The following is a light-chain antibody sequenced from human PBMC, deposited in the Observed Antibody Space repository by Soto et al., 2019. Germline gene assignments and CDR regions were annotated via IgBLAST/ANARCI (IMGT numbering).Light chain of an antibody. J-gene: IGKJ4*01. CDR2: GAS. Sequence: EIVLSQSPGTLSLSTGERATLSCRASQSVSSKLAWYQQKPGQAPRLLIYGASSRATGIPDRFSGSGSGTDFTLTISRLEPEDFAVYYCQQYDSSFPVTFGGGTKVDIK. V-gene: IGKV3-20*01. CDR3: QQYDSSFPVT. CDR1: QSVSSK.